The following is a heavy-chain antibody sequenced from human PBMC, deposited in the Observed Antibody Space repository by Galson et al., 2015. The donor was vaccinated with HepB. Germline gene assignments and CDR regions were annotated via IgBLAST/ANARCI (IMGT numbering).Heavy chain of an antibody. CDR2: TYYRSTWYN. CDR1: GDSVSSNNVA. J-gene: IGHJ3*02. CDR3: ARGQMSAFDI. V-gene: IGHV6-1*01. D-gene: IGHD5-24*01. Sequence: CAISGDSVSSNNVAWNWIRQSPSRGLEWLGRTYYRSTWYNDYAVPVRGRITINPDTSKNQFSLQLNSVAPEDTALYYCARGQMSAFDIWGPGTMVTVSS.